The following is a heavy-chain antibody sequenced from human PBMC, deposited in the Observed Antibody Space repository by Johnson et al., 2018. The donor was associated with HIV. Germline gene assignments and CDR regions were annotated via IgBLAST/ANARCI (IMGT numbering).Heavy chain of an antibody. J-gene: IGHJ3*02. CDR1: GFTFSTYG. CDR3: ALEGFGAFDI. D-gene: IGHD3-16*01. Sequence: QVHLVESGGGVVQPGRSLRLSCAASGFTFSTYGMHWVRQAPGRGLEWVAVIWFDGSIQYYADSVKGRFTISRDNSKNTLFLQMGSLRVEDTDVYYCALEGFGAFDIWGQGTMVTVSS. V-gene: IGHV3-33*01. CDR2: IWFDGSIQ.